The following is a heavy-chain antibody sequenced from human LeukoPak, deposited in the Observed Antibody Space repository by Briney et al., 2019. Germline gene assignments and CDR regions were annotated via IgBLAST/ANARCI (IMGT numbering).Heavy chain of an antibody. CDR1: RFTFSTYW. CDR3: AREKLDSRGYVDY. V-gene: IGHV3-7*01. J-gene: IGHJ4*02. Sequence: PGGSLRLSCAGSRFTFSTYWMSWVRQAPGKGLDWVANIKQDGTDKYYVDSVKGRFTISRDNAKNSLYLQMNSLRAEDTAVYYCAREKLDSRGYVDYWGQGTLVTVSS. D-gene: IGHD3-22*01. CDR2: IKQDGTDK.